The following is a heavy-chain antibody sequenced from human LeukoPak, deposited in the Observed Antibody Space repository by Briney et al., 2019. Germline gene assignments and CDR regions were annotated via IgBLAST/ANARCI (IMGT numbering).Heavy chain of an antibody. Sequence: GSSVKVSCKASGGTFSSYAISWVRQAPGQGLEWMGGIIPIFGTANYAQKFQGRVTITADESTSTAYMELSSLRSEDTAVCYCAIAMRAESCSGGSCYPWGQGTLVTVSS. CDR1: GGTFSSYA. CDR3: AIAMRAESCSGGSCYP. V-gene: IGHV1-69*01. J-gene: IGHJ5*02. CDR2: IIPIFGTA. D-gene: IGHD2-15*01.